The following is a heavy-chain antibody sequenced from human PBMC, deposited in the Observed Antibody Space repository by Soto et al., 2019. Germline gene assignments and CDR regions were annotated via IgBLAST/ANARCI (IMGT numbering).Heavy chain of an antibody. V-gene: IGHV3-23*01. J-gene: IGHJ4*02. CDR2: ISGFSGTA. CDR1: GFTFTDNA. Sequence: GGSLRLSCAASGFTFTDNAMMWVRQAPGKGLEWVSTISGFSGTAFYADSVKGRFTISKDNSKSTVYLQLNSLRAEDTAVYYCARDLRSVSGWYAPGYWGQGTMVTVSS. D-gene: IGHD6-19*01. CDR3: ARDLRSVSGWYAPGY.